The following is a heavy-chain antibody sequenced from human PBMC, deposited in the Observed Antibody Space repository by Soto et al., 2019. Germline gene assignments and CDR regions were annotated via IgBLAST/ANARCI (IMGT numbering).Heavy chain of an antibody. CDR3: ARGLGAGKGSYFDV. V-gene: IGHV4-31*03. Sequence: QVQLQESGPGLLKPSQTLSLTCTVSGPSISSPSYYWNWIRHHPAKGLEWIGYIYYRGATYFNPSLKGRVSISIDTSKSQFSLNLTSVSAADTAVYYCARGLGAGKGSYFDVWGQGTLVTVSS. J-gene: IGHJ4*02. CDR2: IYYRGAT. CDR1: GPSISSPSYY.